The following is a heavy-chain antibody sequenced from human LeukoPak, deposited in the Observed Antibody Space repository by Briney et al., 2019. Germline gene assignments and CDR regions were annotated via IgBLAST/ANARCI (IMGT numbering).Heavy chain of an antibody. CDR1: GDSISSGSSY. V-gene: IGHV4-61*02. CDR2: VYTSGST. D-gene: IGHD3-22*01. CDR3: ARGAHEYYYDSSGYIWFDP. J-gene: IGHJ5*02. Sequence: SETLSLTCTVSGDSISSGSSYWSWIWQPAGKGLEWIGRVYTSGSTNYNPSLKSRVTISVDTSKNQFSLKLSSVTAADTAVYYCARGAHEYYYDSSGYIWFDPWGQGTLVTVSS.